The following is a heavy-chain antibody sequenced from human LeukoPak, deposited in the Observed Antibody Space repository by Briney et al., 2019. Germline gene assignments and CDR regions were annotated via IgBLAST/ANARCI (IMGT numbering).Heavy chain of an antibody. Sequence: GESLQISCKGSGYGFTSYWIGCVRQMPGKDLEWMGIVYPGDSDTRYSPSFQGQVTISADKSISTAYLQWSSLKASDTAMYYCARIVVPAAIHDAFDIWGQGTMVTVSS. CDR2: VYPGDSDT. V-gene: IGHV5-51*01. J-gene: IGHJ3*02. D-gene: IGHD2-2*02. CDR3: ARIVVPAAIHDAFDI. CDR1: GYGFTSYW.